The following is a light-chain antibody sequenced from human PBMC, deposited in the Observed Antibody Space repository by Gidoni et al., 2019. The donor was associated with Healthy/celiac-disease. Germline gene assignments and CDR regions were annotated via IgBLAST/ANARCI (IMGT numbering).Light chain of an antibody. CDR2: GAS. CDR1: QSVSSN. CDR3: QQYNNWPPWT. J-gene: IGKJ1*01. Sequence: IVMTQSPATLSVAPGERATLSCRASQSVSSNLAWYQQKPGQAPRLLIYGASTRATGIPARFSGSGSGTEFTLTISRLQSEDFAVYYCQQYNNWPPWTCGQGTKVEIK. V-gene: IGKV3-15*01.